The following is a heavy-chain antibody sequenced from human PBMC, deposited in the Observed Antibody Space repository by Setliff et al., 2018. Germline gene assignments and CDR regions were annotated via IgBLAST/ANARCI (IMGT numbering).Heavy chain of an antibody. J-gene: IGHJ4*02. V-gene: IGHV4-38-2*01. CDR3: AKGAGSYYTSMYFDY. D-gene: IGHD1-26*01. Sequence: LSLTCAVSGYSISSGYYWGWIRQPPGKGLEWFGSIYHSGSTYYNPSLKSRVTISVDTSKNQFSLKLSSVTAADTAVYYCAKGAGSYYTSMYFDYWGQGTLVTVSS. CDR1: GYSISSGYY. CDR2: IYHSGST.